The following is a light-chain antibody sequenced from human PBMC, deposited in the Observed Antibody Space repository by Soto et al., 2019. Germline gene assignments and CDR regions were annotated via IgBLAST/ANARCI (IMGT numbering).Light chain of an antibody. CDR1: QSVRNNS. CDR2: GTS. J-gene: IGKJ2*01. V-gene: IGKV3-20*01. Sequence: EIVLTQSPGTLSLSPGERATLSCRASQSVRNNSLAWYQQQPGQAPRLLIFGTSCRAAGIPNRFSGSGSGTDFTLTINRLDPEESAVYFCHQYGYRVDTFGQATKLEIK. CDR3: HQYGYRVDT.